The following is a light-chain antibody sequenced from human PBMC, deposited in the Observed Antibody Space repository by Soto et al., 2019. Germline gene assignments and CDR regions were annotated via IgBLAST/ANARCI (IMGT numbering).Light chain of an antibody. CDR1: SSNIGAGYD. J-gene: IGLJ3*02. CDR2: GNS. CDR3: QSYDSSLSIWV. V-gene: IGLV1-40*01. Sequence: QSVLTQPPSVSGAPGQRVTISCTGSSSNIGAGYDVHWYQQLPGTAPKLLIYGNSDRPSGVPDRFSGSKSGTSASLAITGLQAEDGANYYCQSYDSSLSIWVFGGGTKLTVL.